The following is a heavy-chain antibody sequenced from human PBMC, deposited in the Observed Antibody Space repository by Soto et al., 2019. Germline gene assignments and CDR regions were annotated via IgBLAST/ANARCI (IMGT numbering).Heavy chain of an antibody. J-gene: IGHJ4*02. D-gene: IGHD6-19*01. CDR2: ISAYNGNT. CDR3: ASTIAYSSGWYELTDY. Sequence: VKVSCKASGYTFTSYGISWVRQAPGQGLEWMGWISAYNGNTNYAQKLQGRVTMTTDTSTSTAYMELRSLRSDDTAVYYCASTIAYSSGWYELTDYWGQGTLVTVSS. CDR1: GYTFTSYG. V-gene: IGHV1-18*01.